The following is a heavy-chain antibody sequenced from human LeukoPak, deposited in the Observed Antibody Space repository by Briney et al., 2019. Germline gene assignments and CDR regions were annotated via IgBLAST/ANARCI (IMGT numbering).Heavy chain of an antibody. D-gene: IGHD3-9*01. CDR2: IYSSGDT. CDR1: GGPITTYY. V-gene: IGHV4-4*07. J-gene: IGHJ4*02. Sequence: PSETLSLTCTVSGGPITTYYWSWIRQPAGKGLEWIGRIYSSGDTNYNPSLKSRVTISVDTSKNQFSLKLSSVTAADTAVYYCARQGLRYFDWSSAFDYWGQGTLVTVSS. CDR3: ARQGLRYFDWSSAFDY.